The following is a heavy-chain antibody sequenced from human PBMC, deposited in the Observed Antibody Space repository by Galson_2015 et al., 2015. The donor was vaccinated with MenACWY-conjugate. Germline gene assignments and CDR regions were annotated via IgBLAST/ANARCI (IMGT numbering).Heavy chain of an antibody. J-gene: IGHJ3*02. V-gene: IGHV3-48*03. CDR2: IYIGDII. CDR3: ARESVAGTDAFDI. Sequence: SLRLSCAASGFTFSTYEFNWVRQAPGRGLAWISYIYIGDIIHYADSVKGRFTISRDDASNSVYLQMNSLRVEDTAVYFCARESVAGTDAFDIWGQGAVVTVSS. CDR1: GFTFSTYE. D-gene: IGHD6-19*01.